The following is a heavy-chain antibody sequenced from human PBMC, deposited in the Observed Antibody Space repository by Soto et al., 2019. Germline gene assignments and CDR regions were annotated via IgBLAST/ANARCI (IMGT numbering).Heavy chain of an antibody. J-gene: IGHJ4*02. CDR3: ATDMTTVTDDY. CDR2: ISYDGSNK. Sequence: QVQLVESGGGVVQPGRSLRLSCAASGFTFSSYGMHLVRQAPGKGLEWVAVISYDGSNKYYADSVKGRFTISRDNSKNTLYLQMNSLRAEDTAVYYCATDMTTVTDDYWGQGTLVTVSS. CDR1: GFTFSSYG. D-gene: IGHD4-17*01. V-gene: IGHV3-30*03.